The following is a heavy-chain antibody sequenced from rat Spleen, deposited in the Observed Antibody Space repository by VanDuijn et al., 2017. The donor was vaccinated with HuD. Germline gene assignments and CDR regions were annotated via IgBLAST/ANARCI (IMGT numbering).Heavy chain of an antibody. Sequence: EVQLVESGGGLVQPGRSLKLSCEVSGFTFSNYDMAWIRQAPTKGLEWVASITNTGGSTYYPDSVKGRFTISRDNAKSTLYLQMDSLRSEDTATYYCTREPPIYYYSGGDYWGQGVMVTVSS. J-gene: IGHJ2*01. CDR2: ITNTGGST. CDR1: GFTFSNYD. CDR3: TREPPIYYYSGGDY. V-gene: IGHV5-27*01. D-gene: IGHD1-1*01.